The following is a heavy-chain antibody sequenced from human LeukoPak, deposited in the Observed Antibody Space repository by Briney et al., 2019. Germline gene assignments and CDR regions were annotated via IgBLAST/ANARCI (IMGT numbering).Heavy chain of an antibody. CDR3: ARARGMDV. Sequence: GGSLRLSCGASGFTFSSHWMSWGRQAPGKGLEWVANINQDGSEKYYVDSVKGRFTISRDNAKNSLYLQMNSLRAEDAAVYYCARARGMDVRGQGTTVTVSS. V-gene: IGHV3-7*05. CDR1: GFTFSSHW. J-gene: IGHJ6*02. CDR2: INQDGSEK.